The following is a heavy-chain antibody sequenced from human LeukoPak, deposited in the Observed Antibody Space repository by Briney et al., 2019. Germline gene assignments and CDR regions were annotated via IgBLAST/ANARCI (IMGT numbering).Heavy chain of an antibody. Sequence: GESLKISCKGSGYSFTSYWIGWVRQMPGKGLEWMGIIYPGDSDTRYSPSFQGQVTISADKSISTAYLQWSSLKASDTAMYYCARLGGYDYPYYYYMDVWGKGTTVTVSS. D-gene: IGHD5-12*01. CDR1: GYSFTSYW. CDR3: ARLGGYDYPYYYYMDV. J-gene: IGHJ6*03. CDR2: IYPGDSDT. V-gene: IGHV5-51*01.